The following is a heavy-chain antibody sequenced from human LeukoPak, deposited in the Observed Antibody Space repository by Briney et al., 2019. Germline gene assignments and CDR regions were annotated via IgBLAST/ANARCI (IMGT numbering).Heavy chain of an antibody. D-gene: IGHD6-13*01. J-gene: IGHJ6*03. CDR2: INHSGST. V-gene: IGHV4-34*01. CDR1: GGSFSGYY. CDR3: ARAKQLVPPTYHYYYYYMDV. Sequence: SETLSLTCAVYGGSFSGYYWSWIRQPPGKGLEWIGEINHSGSTNYNPSLKSRVTISVDTSKHQFSLKLSSVTAADTAVYYCARAKQLVPPTYHYYYYYMDVWGKGTTVTVSS.